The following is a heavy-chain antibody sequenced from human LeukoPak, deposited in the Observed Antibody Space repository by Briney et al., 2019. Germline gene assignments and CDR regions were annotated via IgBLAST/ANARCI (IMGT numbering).Heavy chain of an antibody. CDR3: TRHTRPPGQPNWFHP. Sequence: GGSLRLSCVGSGFSFTNSVIHWVRQAPGKGLEWLGRIRIRPHNYATSYAVSLKGRFTISRDDSRSTAYLQMKSLEVADTAMYYCTRHTRPPGQPNWFHPWGQGTLVTVSS. J-gene: IGHJ5*02. CDR1: GFSFTNSV. CDR2: IRIRPHNYAT. D-gene: IGHD1-1*01. V-gene: IGHV3-73*01.